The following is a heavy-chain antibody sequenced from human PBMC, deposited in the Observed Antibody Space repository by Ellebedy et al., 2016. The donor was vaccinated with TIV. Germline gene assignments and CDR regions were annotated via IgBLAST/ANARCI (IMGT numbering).Heavy chain of an antibody. D-gene: IGHD7-27*01. CDR1: GYTFTTYG. CDR3: ARGNWGEVGDY. Sequence: AASVKVSCKASGYTFTTYGINWVRQAPGQGLEWMGWTSAYNGNTENAQKFQGRVTMTTDTSTSIAYMELRSLMSDDTAVYFCARGNWGEVGDYWGQGTLVTVSS. CDR2: TSAYNGNT. J-gene: IGHJ4*02. V-gene: IGHV1-18*04.